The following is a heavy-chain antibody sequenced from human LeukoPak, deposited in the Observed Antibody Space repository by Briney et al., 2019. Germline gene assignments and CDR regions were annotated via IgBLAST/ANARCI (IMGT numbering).Heavy chain of an antibody. D-gene: IGHD6-19*01. V-gene: IGHV1-46*01. CDR1: GYTFTSYN. Sequence: ASVKVSCKASGYTFTSYNIHWVRQAPGQGLEWMGIINSSTGSASYAQKFQGRVSMTRDTSTSTVDMELSSLRSEDTAVFYCARDVAGSWGYFDYWGQGSLVTVSS. CDR3: ARDVAGSWGYFDY. CDR2: INSSTGSA. J-gene: IGHJ4*02.